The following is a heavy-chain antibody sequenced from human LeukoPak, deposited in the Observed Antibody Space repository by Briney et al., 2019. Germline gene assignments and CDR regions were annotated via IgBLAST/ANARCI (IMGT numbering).Heavy chain of an antibody. CDR3: ARSPIGRGNWNLRDY. V-gene: IGHV4-34*01. CDR2: INHSGST. J-gene: IGHJ4*02. Sequence: SETLSLTCAVYGGSFSGYYWSWIRQPPGKGLEWIGEINHSGSTNYNPSLKSRVTISVDTSKIQFSLKLSSVTAADTAVYYCARSPIGRGNWNLRDYWGQGTLVTVSS. D-gene: IGHD1-20*01. CDR1: GGSFSGYY.